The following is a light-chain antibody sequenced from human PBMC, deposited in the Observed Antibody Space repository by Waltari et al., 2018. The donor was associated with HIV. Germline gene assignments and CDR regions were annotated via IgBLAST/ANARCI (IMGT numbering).Light chain of an antibody. Sequence: QSALTQPASVSGSLGPSITISCTGTRSELGLSNLVSWYQQHPGKAPQLVIHGVGTRPSGVSDRFSGSKSGNTASLTISTLQAEDEADYYCSSYINTDTLVFGGGTKLTVL. CDR3: SSYINTDTLV. CDR2: GVG. V-gene: IGLV2-14*01. CDR1: RSELGLSNL. J-gene: IGLJ3*02.